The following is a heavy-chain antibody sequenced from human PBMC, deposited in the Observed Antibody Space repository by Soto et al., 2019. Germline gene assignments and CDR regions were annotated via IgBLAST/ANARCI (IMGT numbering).Heavy chain of an antibody. CDR1: GFTFSSYW. CDR3: ARTPSLLWFGNAFDI. J-gene: IGHJ3*02. Sequence: EVQLVESGGGLVQPGGSLRLSCAASGFTFSSYWMSWVRQAPGKGLEWVANIKQDGSEKYYVDSVKGRFTISRDNAKNSLYLQMNSLRAEDTAVYYCARTPSLLWFGNAFDIWGQGTMVTVSS. D-gene: IGHD3-10*01. CDR2: IKQDGSEK. V-gene: IGHV3-7*04.